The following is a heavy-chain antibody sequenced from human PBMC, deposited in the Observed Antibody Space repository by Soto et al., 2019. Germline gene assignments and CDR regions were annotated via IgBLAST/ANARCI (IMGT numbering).Heavy chain of an antibody. D-gene: IGHD3-10*01. CDR2: LSSSSRYI. CDR1: GFTLSSYS. V-gene: IGHV3-21*01. J-gene: IGHJ4*02. Sequence: GGSLRLSCAVCGFTLSSYSMHWVRQAPGKGLEWVSSLSSSSRYIYYVDSVKGRFTISRDNAKHSLYLQMNRRRAEDTAVYYCARDFGSRSTARDYWGQGTLVTVSS. CDR3: ARDFGSRSTARDY.